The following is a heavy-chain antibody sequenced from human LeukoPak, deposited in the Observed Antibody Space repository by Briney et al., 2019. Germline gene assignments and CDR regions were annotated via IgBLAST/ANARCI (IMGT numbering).Heavy chain of an antibody. J-gene: IGHJ4*02. CDR3: TRTVLDCLQGCGYNY. D-gene: IGHD6-25*01. V-gene: IGHV1-18*01. Sequence: ASVKVSCKASGYTFTNYGISWVRQAPGQGLEWLAWISPYNGNTYSAQTFQGRVTVTADTSTSTALMELRSLKSDDTAVYYFTRTVLDCLQGCGYNYWGQGTLVTVSS. CDR2: ISPYNGNT. CDR1: GYTFTNYG.